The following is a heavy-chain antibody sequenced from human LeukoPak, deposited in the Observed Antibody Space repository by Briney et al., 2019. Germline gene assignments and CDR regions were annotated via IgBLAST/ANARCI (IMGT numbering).Heavy chain of an antibody. D-gene: IGHD1-14*01. Sequence: SETLSLTCTVSGGSISSNSWSWIPQPPGQGLEWIGYIYYSGSTNYNPSLKSRVTISVDTSKNQFSLKLSPVTAADTAVYYCARDLIFREPYGMDVWGQGTTVTVSS. CDR3: ARDLIFREPYGMDV. J-gene: IGHJ6*02. CDR1: GGSISSNS. V-gene: IGHV4-59*01. CDR2: IYYSGST.